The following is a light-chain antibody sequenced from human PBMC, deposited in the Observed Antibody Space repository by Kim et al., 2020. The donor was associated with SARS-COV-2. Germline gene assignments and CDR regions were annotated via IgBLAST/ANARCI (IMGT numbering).Light chain of an antibody. J-gene: IGKJ5*01. Sequence: DIQMTQSPSSLSASLGDRVTITCRASHGISNNLAWFQQKPEKAPKSLIYGASTLQGGVPSRFSGRGSGTDFTLTISSLQPEHFAIYFCQQYNRHPITFGQGTRLEIK. CDR2: GAS. CDR1: HGISNN. V-gene: IGKV1-16*01. CDR3: QQYNRHPIT.